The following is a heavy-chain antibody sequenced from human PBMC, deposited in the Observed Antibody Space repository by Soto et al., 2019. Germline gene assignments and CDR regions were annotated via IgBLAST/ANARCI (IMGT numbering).Heavy chain of an antibody. Sequence: QITLQESGPTLVKPTQTLTLTCTFSGFSLTTIAVAVGWIRQPPGKALEWLAIVYGSDDKFYSPSLKSRLTSTTDNSKKQVVLTLTDMYPVDTATYSFVRRYDPYYFDFWGQGTLVTVSS. J-gene: IGHJ4*02. CDR2: VYGSDDK. D-gene: IGHD1-1*01. CDR1: GFSLTTIAVA. V-gene: IGHV2-5*01. CDR3: VRRYDPYYFDF.